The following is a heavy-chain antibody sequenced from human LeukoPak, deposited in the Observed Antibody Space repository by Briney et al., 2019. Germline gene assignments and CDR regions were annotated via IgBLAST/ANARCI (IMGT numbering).Heavy chain of an antibody. CDR1: GFTFSSYG. CDR3: ARSIPLWKELRRDWFDP. D-gene: IGHD3-10*01. Sequence: GGSLRLSCAASGFTFSSYGMHWVRQAPGKGLEWVAFIRYDGSNKYYADSVKGRFTISRDNSKNTLYLQMNSLRAEDTAVYYCARSIPLWKELRRDWFDPWGQGTQVTVSS. J-gene: IGHJ5*02. V-gene: IGHV3-30*02. CDR2: IRYDGSNK.